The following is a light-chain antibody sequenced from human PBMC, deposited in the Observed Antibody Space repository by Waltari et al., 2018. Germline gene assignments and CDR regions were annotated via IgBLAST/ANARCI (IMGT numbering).Light chain of an antibody. Sequence: EIVLTQSPGTLSLSLGERATLSCRVSQSVSRALAWYQQKPGQAPRLLIYAASTRSTGVPDRFSGSGSGTDFSLTISRLYPEDFAVYYCQHYVNLPVTFGQGTKVEI. V-gene: IGKV3-20*01. CDR3: QHYVNLPVT. J-gene: IGKJ1*01. CDR2: AAS. CDR1: QSVSRA.